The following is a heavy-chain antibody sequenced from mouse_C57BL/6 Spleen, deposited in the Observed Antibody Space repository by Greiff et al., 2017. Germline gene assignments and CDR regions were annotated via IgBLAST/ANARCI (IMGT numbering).Heavy chain of an antibody. CDR1: GYTFTSYW. CDR2: IDPSDSYT. Sequence: QVQLQQPGAELVKPGASVKLSCKASGYTFTSYWMQWVKQRPGQGLEWIGEIDPSDSYTNYNQKFKGKATLTVDTSSSTAYMQLSSLTSEDSAVYYCARCGRDYFDYWGKGTTLTVSS. V-gene: IGHV1-50*01. CDR3: ARCGRDYFDY. J-gene: IGHJ2*01.